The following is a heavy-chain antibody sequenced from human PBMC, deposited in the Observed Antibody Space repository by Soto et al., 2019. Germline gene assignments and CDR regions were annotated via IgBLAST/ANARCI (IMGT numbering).Heavy chain of an antibody. V-gene: IGHV3-11*06. D-gene: IGHD5-12*01. CDR3: ARDRGGYDRLYYYHGMDV. Sequence: LRLSCAASGFTFSDYYMSWIRQAPGKGLEYISYISSSSGSTNYADSVKGRFTISRDNAKNSLYLQMSSLRAEDTAVYYCARDRGGYDRLYYYHGMDVWGQGTTVTVSS. CDR1: GFTFSDYY. CDR2: ISSSSGST. J-gene: IGHJ6*02.